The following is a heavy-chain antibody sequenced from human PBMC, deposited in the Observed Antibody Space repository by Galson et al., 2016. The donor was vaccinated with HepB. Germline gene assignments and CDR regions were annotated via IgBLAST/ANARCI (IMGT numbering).Heavy chain of an antibody. CDR2: IYYSGSA. D-gene: IGHD5-12*01. J-gene: IGHJ4*02. CDR1: GGSFGGYY. V-gene: IGHV4-59*01. CDR3: AGDGGYDWFDY. Sequence: ETLSLTCTLSGGSFGGYYWSWLRQPPGKGLEWIGYIYYSGSANYNPSLKSRVSISVDTSKSQFSLKLTSVTAADTAVYYCAGDGGYDWFDYWGQGTLVTVSS.